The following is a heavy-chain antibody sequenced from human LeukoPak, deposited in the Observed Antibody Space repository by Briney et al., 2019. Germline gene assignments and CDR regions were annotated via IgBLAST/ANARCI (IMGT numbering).Heavy chain of an antibody. CDR2: IYYSGST. CDR1: GGSISSGDYY. V-gene: IGHV4-30-4*01. J-gene: IGHJ6*02. Sequence: PSETLSLTCTVSGGSISSGDYYWSWIRQPPGKGLEWIGYIYYSGSTYYNPSLKSRVTISVDTSKNQFSLKLSSVTAADTAVYYCGATPSLEYYYYGMDVWGQGTTVTVSS. D-gene: IGHD2-15*01. CDR3: GATPSLEYYYYGMDV.